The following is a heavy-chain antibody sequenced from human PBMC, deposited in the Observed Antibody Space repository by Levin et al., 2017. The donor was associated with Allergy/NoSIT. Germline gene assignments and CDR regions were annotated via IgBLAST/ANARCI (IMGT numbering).Heavy chain of an antibody. D-gene: IGHD2-21*02. CDR1: GDSVSTCF. V-gene: IGHV4-59*02. CDR2: ISYSGIT. J-gene: IGHJ4*02. CDR3: ARIPCSGDCYFDH. Sequence: SQTLSLTCTVSGDSVSTCFWSWIRQPPGKGLEYIGYISYSGITNYTPSLKGRVTISLDTSENQLSLKLRSVTAADTAVYYCARIPCSGDCYFDHWGQGSLVTVAS.